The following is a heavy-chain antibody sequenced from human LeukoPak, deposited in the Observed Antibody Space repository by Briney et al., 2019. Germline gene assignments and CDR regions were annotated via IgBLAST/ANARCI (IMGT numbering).Heavy chain of an antibody. CDR3: ARPPLPVVGERDY. J-gene: IGHJ4*02. CDR2: INHSGST. D-gene: IGHD1-26*01. V-gene: IGHV4-34*01. Sequence: SETLSLTCAVYGGSFSGYYWSWIRQPPGKGLEWIGEINHSGSTNYNPSLKSRVTISVDTSKNQFSLKLSSVTAADTAVYYCARPPLPVVGERDYWGQGTLVTVSS. CDR1: GGSFSGYY.